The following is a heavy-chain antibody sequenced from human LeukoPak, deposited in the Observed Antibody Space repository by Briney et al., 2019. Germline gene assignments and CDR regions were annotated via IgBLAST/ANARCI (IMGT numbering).Heavy chain of an antibody. Sequence: GGSLRLSCAASGFTFSSYWMSWVRQAPGKGLEWVANIKQDGSEKYYVDSVKGRFTISRDNAKNSLYLQMNSLRAEDTAVYYCARDLAGRYFDWAPPNHYYGMDVWGQGTTVTVSS. CDR2: IKQDGSEK. CDR1: GFTFSSYW. J-gene: IGHJ6*02. CDR3: ARDLAGRYFDWAPPNHYYGMDV. D-gene: IGHD3-9*01. V-gene: IGHV3-7*01.